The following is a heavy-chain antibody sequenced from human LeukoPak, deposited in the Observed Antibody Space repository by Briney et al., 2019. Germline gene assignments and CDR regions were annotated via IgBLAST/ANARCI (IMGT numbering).Heavy chain of an antibody. CDR2: IYYSGST. Sequence: SETLSLTCTVSGGSISSYYWSWIRQPPGKGLEWIGYIYYSGSTNYNPSLKSRVTISVDTSKNQFSLKLSSVTAADTAVYYCARHADYDILYYFDYWGQGTLVTVSS. D-gene: IGHD3-9*01. J-gene: IGHJ4*02. CDR1: GGSISSYY. V-gene: IGHV4-59*01. CDR3: ARHADYDILYYFDY.